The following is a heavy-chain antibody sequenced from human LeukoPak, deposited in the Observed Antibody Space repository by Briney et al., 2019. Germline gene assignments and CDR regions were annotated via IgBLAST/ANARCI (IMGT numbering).Heavy chain of an antibody. Sequence: GGSLTLSCAASGFTFSRYSMNWVRQAPGKGLEWVSYISSSSSTIYYADSVKGRFTISRDNAKNSLYLQMNSLRAEDTAVYYCARADRLLWFGELLHPHMDVWGQGTTVTVSS. D-gene: IGHD3-10*01. CDR1: GFTFSRYS. CDR3: ARADRLLWFGELLHPHMDV. V-gene: IGHV3-48*01. CDR2: ISSSSSTI. J-gene: IGHJ6*02.